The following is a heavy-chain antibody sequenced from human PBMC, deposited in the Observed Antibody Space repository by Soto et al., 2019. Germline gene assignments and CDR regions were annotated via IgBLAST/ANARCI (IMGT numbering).Heavy chain of an antibody. CDR2: IYYSGST. CDR3: AGSITGTTYYYYGMDV. Sequence: PSETLSLTCTVSGGSISSGGYYWSWIRQHPGKGLEWIGYIYYSGSTYYNPSLKSRVTISVDTSKNQFSLKLSSVTAADTAVYYCAGSITGTTYYYYGMDVWGQGTTVTVYS. J-gene: IGHJ6*02. CDR1: GGSISSGGYY. D-gene: IGHD1-7*01. V-gene: IGHV4-31*03.